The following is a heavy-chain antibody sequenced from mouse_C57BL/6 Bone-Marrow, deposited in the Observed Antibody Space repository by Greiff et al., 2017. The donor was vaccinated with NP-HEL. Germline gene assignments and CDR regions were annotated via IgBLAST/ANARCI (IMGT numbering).Heavy chain of an antibody. V-gene: IGHV7-3*01. Sequence: EVQLVESGGGLVQPGGSLSLSCAASGFTFTDYYMSWVRQPPGKALEWLVFIRNKANGYTTEYSASVKGRFTISRDNSQSILYLQMNARRAEDSATYYCARSIYYDYADDPFYAMDYGGQGNSVTVSA. CDR1: GFTFTDYY. CDR2: IRNKANGYTT. J-gene: IGHJ4*01. CDR3: ARSIYYDYADDPFYAMDY. D-gene: IGHD2-4*01.